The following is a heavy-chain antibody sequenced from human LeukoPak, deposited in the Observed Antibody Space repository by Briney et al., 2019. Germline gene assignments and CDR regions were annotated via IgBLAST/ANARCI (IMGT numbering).Heavy chain of an antibody. Sequence: GGSLRLSCAASGFTFSSSAMSWVRQAPGKGLEWVSAISNNGGYTYYADSVQGRFTISRDNSDNTLYLQMNSLRDEDTAMYYCAKEGTAMASSYFDYWGQGTLITVSS. CDR2: ISNNGGYT. D-gene: IGHD5-18*01. J-gene: IGHJ4*02. V-gene: IGHV3-23*01. CDR3: AKEGTAMASSYFDY. CDR1: GFTFSSSA.